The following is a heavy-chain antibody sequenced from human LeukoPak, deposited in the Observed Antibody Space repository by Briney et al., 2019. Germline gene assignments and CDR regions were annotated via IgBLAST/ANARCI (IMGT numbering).Heavy chain of an antibody. J-gene: IGHJ1*01. CDR2: ITSSSSYI. CDR1: GFTFSSYN. Sequence: MTGGSLRLSCAASGFTFSSYNMNWVRQAPGKGPEWVSSITSSSSYIYYADSVKGRFTISRDNAKNSLYLQMDSLRVEDTAVYYCASAEFDYDFWSGYYTVAEYFQHWGQGTLVTVSS. V-gene: IGHV3-21*06. D-gene: IGHD3-3*01. CDR3: ASAEFDYDFWSGYYTVAEYFQH.